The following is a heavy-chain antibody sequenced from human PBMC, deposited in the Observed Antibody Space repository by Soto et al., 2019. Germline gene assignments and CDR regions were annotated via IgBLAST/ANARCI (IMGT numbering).Heavy chain of an antibody. CDR2: IKQDGSEK. CDR3: AGGGPSLGYYYMDV. Sequence: GGSLRLSCAASGSTFSSYWMSWVRQAPGKGLEWVANIKQDGSEKYYVDSVKGRFTISRDNAKNSLYLQMNSLRAEDTAVYYCAGGGPSLGYYYMDVWGKGTTVTVSS. CDR1: GSTFSSYW. D-gene: IGHD1-26*01. V-gene: IGHV3-7*01. J-gene: IGHJ6*03.